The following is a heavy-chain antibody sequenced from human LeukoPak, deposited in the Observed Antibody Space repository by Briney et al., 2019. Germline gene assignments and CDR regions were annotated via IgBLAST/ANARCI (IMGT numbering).Heavy chain of an antibody. CDR1: GCMINSKY. V-gene: IGHV3-53*01. CDR3: ARGGSAWDWYFDR. J-gene: IGHJ2*01. D-gene: IGHD6-25*01. Sequence: AGTLSLSCAASGCMINSKYMTWIRQAPGKGLEWISVIYTGGYTNYAYSVKGRFTISRDFSQNPLYLQMTCLTAEDTAVYFCARGGSAWDWYFDRWGRGTLVTVSS. CDR2: IYTGGYT.